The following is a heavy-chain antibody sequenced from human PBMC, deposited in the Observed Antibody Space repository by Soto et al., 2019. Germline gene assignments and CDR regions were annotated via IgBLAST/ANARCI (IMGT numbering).Heavy chain of an antibody. D-gene: IGHD5-18*01. CDR3: ARDRLMATAGTARHYFGLDV. CDR2: IYHSGST. J-gene: IGHJ6*02. Sequence: SETLSLTCAVSGGSISSSYWWNWVRQPPGKGLEWIGKIYHSGSTNYNPSLKNRVTISVDTSKNQFSLNLSSVTAADTAVYYCARDRLMATAGTARHYFGLDVWGQGTTVTVSS. CDR1: GGSISSSYW. V-gene: IGHV4-4*02.